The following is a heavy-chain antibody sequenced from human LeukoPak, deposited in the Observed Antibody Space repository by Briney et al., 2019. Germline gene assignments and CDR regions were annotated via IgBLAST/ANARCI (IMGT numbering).Heavy chain of an antibody. J-gene: IGHJ4*02. CDR2: IYYSGST. CDR1: GGSISSYY. D-gene: IGHD3-10*01. CDR3: ARGITPPGDFDY. Sequence: SETLSLTCTVSGGSISSYYWSWIRQPPGKGLEWIGYIYYSGSTNYNPSLKSRVTISVDTSKNQFSLKLSSVTAADTAVYYCARGITPPGDFDYGGQGPLVTVSA. V-gene: IGHV4-59*01.